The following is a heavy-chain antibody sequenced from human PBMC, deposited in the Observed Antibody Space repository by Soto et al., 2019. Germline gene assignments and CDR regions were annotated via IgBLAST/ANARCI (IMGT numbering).Heavy chain of an antibody. J-gene: IGHJ4*02. V-gene: IGHV1-3*01. CDR2: INAVNGNT. CDR1: GCTFAYYA. Sequence: AAVMVSWKASGCTFAYYAMPWVGPAPGQRLEWMGWINAVNGNTKYSQKFHGRVTITKDTSASTAYMEPSSLRSEDTCVYYCAGSIVVVTAFDYWGQGTLVTVSS. CDR3: AGSIVVVTAFDY. D-gene: IGHD2-21*02.